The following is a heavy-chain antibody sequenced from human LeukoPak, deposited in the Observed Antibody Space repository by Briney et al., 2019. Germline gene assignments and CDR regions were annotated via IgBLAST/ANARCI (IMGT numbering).Heavy chain of an antibody. D-gene: IGHD1-26*01. CDR2: ISDSGSST. J-gene: IGHJ4*02. CDR3: ARLRSPGDFDY. Sequence: PGGSLRLSCAASGLNVSSNYMSWVRQAPGRGLECVSSISDSGSSTYYADTVKGRFTISRDNSKSTLHLQMNSLRAEDTAIYYCARLRSPGDFDYWGQGTLVTVSS. V-gene: IGHV3-23*01. CDR1: GLNVSSNY.